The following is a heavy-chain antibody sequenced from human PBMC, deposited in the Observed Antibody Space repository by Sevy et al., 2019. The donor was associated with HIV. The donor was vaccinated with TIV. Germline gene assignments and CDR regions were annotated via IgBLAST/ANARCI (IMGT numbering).Heavy chain of an antibody. V-gene: IGHV3-30*18. CDR2: ISYDGSNK. CDR1: GFTFSSYG. CDR3: AKDEAPYYYDSSGSYSPFGS. J-gene: IGHJ5*02. D-gene: IGHD3-22*01. Sequence: GSLRLSCAASGFTFSSYGMHWVRQAPGKGLEWVAVISYDGSNKYYADSVKGRFTISRDNSKNTLYLQMNRLRAEDTAVYYCAKDEAPYYYDSSGSYSPFGSWGQGTLVTVSS.